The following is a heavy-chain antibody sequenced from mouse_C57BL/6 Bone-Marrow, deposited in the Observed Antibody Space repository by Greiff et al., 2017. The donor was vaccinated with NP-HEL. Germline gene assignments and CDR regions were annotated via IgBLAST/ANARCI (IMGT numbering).Heavy chain of an antibody. CDR1: GYTFTDYY. CDR3: ARVNDGYYVGFAY. Sequence: VQLQQSGPVLVKPGASVKMSCKASGYTFTDYYMNWVKQSHGKSLEWIGVINPYNGGPSYNQKFKGKATLTVDKSSSTAYMELNSLTSEDSAVYYCARVNDGYYVGFAYWGQGTLVTVSA. V-gene: IGHV1-19*01. CDR2: INPYNGGP. J-gene: IGHJ3*01. D-gene: IGHD2-3*01.